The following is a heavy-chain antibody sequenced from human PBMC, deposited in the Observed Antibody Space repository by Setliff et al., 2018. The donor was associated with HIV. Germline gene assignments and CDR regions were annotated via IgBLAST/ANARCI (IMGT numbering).Heavy chain of an antibody. CDR1: GGSISSSFHY. CDR2: LYYSGNT. CDR3: AGRDGYNRYYFDF. D-gene: IGHD5-12*01. Sequence: PSETLSLTCTVSGGSISSSFHYWGWIRQPPGKGLEWIASLYYSGNTYYNPSLKSRVTILVDTSKNQFSLKVTSVTAADTAVYYCAGRDGYNRYYFDFWGQGTLVTVSS. J-gene: IGHJ4*02. V-gene: IGHV4-39*07.